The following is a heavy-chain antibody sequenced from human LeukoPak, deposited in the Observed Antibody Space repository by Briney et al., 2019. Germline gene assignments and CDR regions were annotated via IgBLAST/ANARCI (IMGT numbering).Heavy chain of an antibody. V-gene: IGHV1-18*01. CDR3: ARDDLAYCGGDCYSGY. CDR1: GYTFTSYG. Sequence: GASVKVSCKASGYTFTSYGISWVRQAPGQGLEWMGWISAYNGNTNYAQKLQGRVTMTTDTSTSTAYMELRSLRSDDTVVYYCARDDLAYCGGDCYSGYWGQGTLVTVSS. J-gene: IGHJ4*02. CDR2: ISAYNGNT. D-gene: IGHD2-21*02.